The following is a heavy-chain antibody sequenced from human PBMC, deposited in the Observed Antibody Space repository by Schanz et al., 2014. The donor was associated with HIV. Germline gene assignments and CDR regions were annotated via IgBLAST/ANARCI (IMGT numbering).Heavy chain of an antibody. J-gene: IGHJ4*02. V-gene: IGHV3-53*02. CDR1: GFTVSSIY. CDR2: IYSGGTT. CDR3: ATWLSNHFDY. Sequence: EVQLVETGGRLIQPGGSLRLSCAASGFTVSSIYMSWVRQAPGRGLEWVSVIYSGGTTYYADSVKGRFTISRDNSKNTLYLQMNSLTAEDTAVYYCATWLSNHFDYWGQGTVITVSS. D-gene: IGHD4-4*01.